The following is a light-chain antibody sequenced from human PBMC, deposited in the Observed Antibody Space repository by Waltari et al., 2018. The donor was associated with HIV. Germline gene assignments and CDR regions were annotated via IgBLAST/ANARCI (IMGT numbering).Light chain of an antibody. CDR1: QSNNNW. CDR3: QQYYNYRWT. CDR2: KAS. Sequence: DIQMTQSPSTLSASVGDRVTITCRASQSNNNWLAWYQQKPGKAPKVLIYKASSLESGVPSRFSCSGSGTEFTLTISSLQPDDFATYYCQQYYNYRWTFGQGTRVEIK. J-gene: IGKJ1*01. V-gene: IGKV1-5*03.